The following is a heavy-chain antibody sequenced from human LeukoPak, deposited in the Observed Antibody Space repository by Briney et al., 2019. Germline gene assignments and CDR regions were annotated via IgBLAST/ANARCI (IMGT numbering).Heavy chain of an antibody. D-gene: IGHD3-22*01. CDR2: INHSGST. Sequence: PSETLSLTCAVYGGSFSGYYWSWIRQPPGKGLEWIGEINHSGSTNYNPSLKSRVNISVDTSKNHFSLKLSSVTAADTAVYYCARGLLPEYYYDSSGSQGWNYFDYWGQGTLVTVSS. CDR3: ARGLLPEYYYDSSGSQGWNYFDY. CDR1: GGSFSGYY. J-gene: IGHJ4*02. V-gene: IGHV4-34*01.